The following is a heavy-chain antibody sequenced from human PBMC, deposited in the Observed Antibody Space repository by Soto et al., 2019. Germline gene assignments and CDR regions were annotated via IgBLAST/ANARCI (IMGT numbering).Heavy chain of an antibody. CDR3: AKDHNPLATPYYFDY. Sequence: PGGSLRLSCAASGFTFSSYGMHWVRQAPGKGLEWVAVISYDGSNKYYADSVKGRFTISRDNSKSTLYLQMNSLRAEDTAVYYCAKDHNPLATPYYFDYWGQGTLVTVSS. V-gene: IGHV3-30*18. CDR2: ISYDGSNK. CDR1: GFTFSSYG. J-gene: IGHJ4*02.